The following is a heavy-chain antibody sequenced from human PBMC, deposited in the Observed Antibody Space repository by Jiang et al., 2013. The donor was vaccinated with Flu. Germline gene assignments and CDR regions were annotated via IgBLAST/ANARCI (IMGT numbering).Heavy chain of an antibody. V-gene: IGHV2-5*02. CDR3: VRRKAVSGPGHFDY. CDR1: GFSLGTSGVG. D-gene: IGHD2-15*01. Sequence: PTQTLTLTCTFSGFSLGTSGVGVGWIRQPPGKALEWLALIYWDDDARYSPSLESRLTITKDTPKNQVFLTLTNMDPVDTATYYCVRRKAVSGPGHFDYWGQGTLVTVSS. J-gene: IGHJ4*02. CDR2: IYWDDDA.